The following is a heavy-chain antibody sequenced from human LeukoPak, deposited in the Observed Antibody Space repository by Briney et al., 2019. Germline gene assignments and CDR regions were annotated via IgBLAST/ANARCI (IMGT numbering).Heavy chain of an antibody. D-gene: IGHD6-13*01. J-gene: IGHJ4*02. V-gene: IGHV3-7*01. CDR2: MKYDGSEN. Sequence: QAGGSLRLSCAASGFIFSSYWMSWVRQAPGKGLEWVANMKYDGSENYYVDSVKGRFTISRDNAKNSLYLQMNSLRAEDTAVYYCARDIEAAGLFLDYWGQGTLVTVSS. CDR1: GFIFSSYW. CDR3: ARDIEAAGLFLDY.